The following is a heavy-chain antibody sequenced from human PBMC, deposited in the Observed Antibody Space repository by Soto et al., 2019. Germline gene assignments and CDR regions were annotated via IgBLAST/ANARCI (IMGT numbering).Heavy chain of an antibody. Sequence: GGSLRLSCAASGFTFSSYWMHWVRQAPGKGLVWVSRINSDGSSTSYADSVKGRFTISRDNAKNTLYLQMNSLRAEDAAVYYCARGIGYCSGGTCPFYGMDVWGQGTTVTVSS. D-gene: IGHD2-15*01. V-gene: IGHV3-74*01. CDR1: GFTFSSYW. CDR3: ARGIGYCSGGTCPFYGMDV. J-gene: IGHJ6*02. CDR2: INSDGSST.